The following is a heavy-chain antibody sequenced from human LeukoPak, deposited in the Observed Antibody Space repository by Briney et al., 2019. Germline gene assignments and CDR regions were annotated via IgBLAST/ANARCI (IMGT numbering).Heavy chain of an antibody. J-gene: IGHJ4*02. CDR1: GGSISSHF. CDR3: ARDGYSGSSLFDY. Sequence: SETLSLTCTVSGGSISSHFWSWIRQPPGQGLEWIGYIHYSGSTNYNPPLKSRVTISVDASKNQFSLRLSSVTAADAAVYYCARDGYSGSSLFDYWGQGTLVTVSS. V-gene: IGHV4-59*11. D-gene: IGHD1-26*01. CDR2: IHYSGST.